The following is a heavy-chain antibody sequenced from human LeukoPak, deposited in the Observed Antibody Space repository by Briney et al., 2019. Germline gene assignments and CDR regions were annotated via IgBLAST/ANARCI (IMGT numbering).Heavy chain of an antibody. Sequence: PRGSLRLSCAASGFTFDDYAMHWVRQAPGKGLEWVSGISWNSGSIGYADSVKGRFTISRDNAKNSLYLQMNSLRAEDTALYYCAKDIHLDYYDSSGYYDYWGQGTLVTVSS. J-gene: IGHJ4*02. CDR3: AKDIHLDYYDSSGYYDY. CDR2: ISWNSGSI. D-gene: IGHD3-22*01. V-gene: IGHV3-9*01. CDR1: GFTFDDYA.